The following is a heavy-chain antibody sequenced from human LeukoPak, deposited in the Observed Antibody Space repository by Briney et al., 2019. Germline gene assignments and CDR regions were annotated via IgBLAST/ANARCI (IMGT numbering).Heavy chain of an antibody. J-gene: IGHJ3*02. CDR1: GGSISGYY. V-gene: IGHV4-4*07. CDR2: IYTSGST. CDR3: ARPLYSGSYYGAFDI. D-gene: IGHD1-26*01. Sequence: SETLSLTCTVSGGSISGYYWSWIRQPAGKGLEWIGRIYTSGSTNYNPSLKSRVTMSVDTSKNQFSLKLSSVTAADTAVYYCARPLYSGSYYGAFDIWGQGTVVTVSS.